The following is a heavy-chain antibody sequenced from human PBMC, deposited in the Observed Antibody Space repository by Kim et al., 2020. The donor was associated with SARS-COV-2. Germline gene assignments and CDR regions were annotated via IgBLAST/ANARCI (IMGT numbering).Heavy chain of an antibody. CDR2: IYYSGST. J-gene: IGHJ5*02. CDR1: GGSISSYY. CDR3: ARVQVLYGDYLTNWFDP. V-gene: IGHV4-59*01. D-gene: IGHD4-17*01. Sequence: SETLSLTCTVSGGSISSYYWSWIRQPPGKGLEWIGYIYYSGSTNYNPSLKSRVTISVDTSKNQFSLKLSSVTAADTAVYYCARVQVLYGDYLTNWFDPWGQGTLVTVSS.